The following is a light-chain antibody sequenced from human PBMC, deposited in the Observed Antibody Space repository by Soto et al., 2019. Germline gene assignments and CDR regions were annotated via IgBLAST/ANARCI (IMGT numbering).Light chain of an antibody. CDR2: GAS. CDR1: QSVTSSY. Sequence: EIVLTQSPGTLSLSPGERATLSCRASQSVTSSYLAWYQQKPGQAPRLLIYGASRRATGIPDRFSGSGSGTDFALTISRLEPADFAVYYCLQYGSSPKTFGQGTKVDIK. V-gene: IGKV3-20*01. J-gene: IGKJ1*01. CDR3: LQYGSSPKT.